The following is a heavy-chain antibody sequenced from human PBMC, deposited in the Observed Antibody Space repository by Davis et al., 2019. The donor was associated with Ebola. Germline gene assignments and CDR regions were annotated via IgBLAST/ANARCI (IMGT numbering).Heavy chain of an antibody. CDR3: TTDRGIAVRPLFDC. V-gene: IGHV3-15*01. D-gene: IGHD6-6*01. CDR1: ALNLGDAW. J-gene: IGHJ4*02. Sequence: GGSLRLSCTASALNLGDAWMGWVRQAPGKGLEWVGRIKSRGAGGTTDHAPPVRDRFIIPRDESRNTVYLQMTSLIMEDTAVYFCTTDRGIAVRPLFDCWGQGTLVTVSP. CDR2: IKSRGAGGTT.